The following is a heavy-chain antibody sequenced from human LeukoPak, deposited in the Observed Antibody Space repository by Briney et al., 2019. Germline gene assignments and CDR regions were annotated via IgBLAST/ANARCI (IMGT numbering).Heavy chain of an antibody. J-gene: IGHJ6*03. CDR2: ITSSGTYI. CDR3: ARDPYSGNYGNYYYYYMDV. V-gene: IGHV3-21*01. D-gene: IGHD1-26*01. Sequence: PGGSLRLSCATSGFTFNNYNMNWVRQAPGRALEWVSSITSSGTYIFCADSVKGRFTISRDNAKNSLYLQMNSLGPEDTAVYYCARDPYSGNYGNYYYYYMDVWGKGTTVTVSS. CDR1: GFTFNNYN.